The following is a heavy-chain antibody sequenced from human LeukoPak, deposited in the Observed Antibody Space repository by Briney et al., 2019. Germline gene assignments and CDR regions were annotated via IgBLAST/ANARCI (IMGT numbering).Heavy chain of an antibody. D-gene: IGHD6-19*01. Sequence: ASVKVSCKASGYTFTSYGISWVRQAPGQGLESVGWISAYNGNTNYAQKLQVRVTMTTDASTSTAYMELRSLRSDDTAVYYCAREGSSGWHEFDYWGQGTLVTVSS. CDR1: GYTFTSYG. J-gene: IGHJ4*02. CDR2: ISAYNGNT. V-gene: IGHV1-18*01. CDR3: AREGSSGWHEFDY.